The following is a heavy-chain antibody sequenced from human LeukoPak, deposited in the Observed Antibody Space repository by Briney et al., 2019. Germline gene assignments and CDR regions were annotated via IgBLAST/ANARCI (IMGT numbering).Heavy chain of an antibody. J-gene: IGHJ4*02. CDR3: ARRTIVATIDY. Sequence: SETLSLTCTVSGASISSSSCYWAWIRQPPGKGLEWIGSIYYSGSTYYNPSLKSRVTISVDMSTNQFSLKLSSVTAADTAIYYCARRTIVATIDYWGQGTLVTVSS. V-gene: IGHV4-39*01. CDR2: IYYSGST. D-gene: IGHD5-12*01. CDR1: GASISSSSCY.